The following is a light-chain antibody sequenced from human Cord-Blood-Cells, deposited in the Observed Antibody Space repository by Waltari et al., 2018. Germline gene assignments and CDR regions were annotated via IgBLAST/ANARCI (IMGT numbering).Light chain of an antibody. Sequence: QSALTQPASVSGSPGQSITISCTGTSSDGGGYNYVSWYQQHAAKDPKLMIDEVSNRPSGFSNRFSCSKSGNPASRTTSGLQAEDEADYCYSSYTSSSTVVFGGGTKLTVL. CDR1: SSDGGGYNY. CDR3: SSYTSSSTVV. V-gene: IGLV2-14*01. CDR2: EVS. J-gene: IGLJ2*01.